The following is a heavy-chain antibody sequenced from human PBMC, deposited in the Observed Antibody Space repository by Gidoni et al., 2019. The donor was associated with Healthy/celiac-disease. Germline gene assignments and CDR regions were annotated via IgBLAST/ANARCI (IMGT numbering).Heavy chain of an antibody. CDR3: TRTPRVYAMRGGDFDY. CDR1: GFTFGDYA. CDR2: IRSKDYGGTT. D-gene: IGHD2-8*01. V-gene: IGHV3-49*05. J-gene: IGHJ4*02. Sequence: EVQLVESGGGLVKPGRSLRLSCTASGFTFGDYAMSWFRQAPGKGLGWVGFIRSKDYGGTTEDAASVKGRFTISRDDSKSIAYLQMNSLKTEDTAVYYCTRTPRVYAMRGGDFDYWGQGTLVTVSS.